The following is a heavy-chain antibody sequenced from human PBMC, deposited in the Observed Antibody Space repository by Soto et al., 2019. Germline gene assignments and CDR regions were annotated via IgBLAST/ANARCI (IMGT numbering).Heavy chain of an antibody. CDR3: ARDGRYFDGLQTETDDAFDI. Sequence: QVQLVQSGAEVKKPGASVKVSCKASGYTFTSYAMHWVRQAPGQRLEWMGWINAGNGNTKYSQKFQGRVTVTRDTSASTAYMELSSLRSEDTAVYYCARDGRYFDGLQTETDDAFDIWGQGTMVTVSS. CDR2: INAGNGNT. J-gene: IGHJ3*02. CDR1: GYTFTSYA. V-gene: IGHV1-3*01. D-gene: IGHD3-9*01.